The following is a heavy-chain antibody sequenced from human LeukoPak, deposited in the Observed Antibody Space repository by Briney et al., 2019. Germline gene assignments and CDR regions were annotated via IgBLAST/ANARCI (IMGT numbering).Heavy chain of an antibody. Sequence: SETLSLTCTVSGGSISSYYWSWIRQPPGKGLEWIGYIYYSASTNYNPSLKSRVTISVDTSKNQFSLKLSSVTAADTAVYYCARVGGYCSSTSCYGGIDPWGQGTLVTVSS. V-gene: IGHV4-59*01. CDR2: IYYSAST. J-gene: IGHJ5*02. CDR1: GGSISSYY. CDR3: ARVGGYCSSTSCYGGIDP. D-gene: IGHD2-2*01.